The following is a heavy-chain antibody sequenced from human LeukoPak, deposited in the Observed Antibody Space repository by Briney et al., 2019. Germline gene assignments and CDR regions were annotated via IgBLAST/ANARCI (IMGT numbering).Heavy chain of an antibody. D-gene: IGHD2-2*01. V-gene: IGHV3-7*01. CDR3: ASLYCTHTTCYYFDY. CDR2: IEQDGSEK. J-gene: IGHJ4*02. CDR1: GFIFENYW. Sequence: GGSLRLSCAASGFIFENYWMNWVRQAPGKGLEWVANIEQDGSEKYYVDSVKGRFTISRDNARNSLYLQMNSLRAEDTAVYYCASLYCTHTTCYYFDYWGQGTLVTVSS.